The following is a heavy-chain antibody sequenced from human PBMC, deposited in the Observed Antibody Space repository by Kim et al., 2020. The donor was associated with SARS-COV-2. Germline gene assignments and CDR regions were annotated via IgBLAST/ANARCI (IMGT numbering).Heavy chain of an antibody. J-gene: IGHJ4*02. CDR1: GFTFSSYA. V-gene: IGHV3-23*01. CDR3: AKMRITMVRGVPYYFDY. Sequence: GGSLRLSCAASGFTFSSYAMSWVRQAPGKGLEWVSAISGSGGSTYYADSVKGRFTISRDNSKNTLYLQMNSLRAEDTAVYYCAKMRITMVRGVPYYFDYWGQGTLVTVSS. D-gene: IGHD3-10*01. CDR2: ISGSGGST.